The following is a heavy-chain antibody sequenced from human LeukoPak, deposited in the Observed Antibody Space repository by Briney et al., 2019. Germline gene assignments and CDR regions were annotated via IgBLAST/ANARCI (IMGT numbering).Heavy chain of an antibody. J-gene: IGHJ5*02. CDR3: ASREGSDYDFWSGYPGWFDP. CDR1: GGSISSSSYY. CDR2: IYYSGST. V-gene: IGHV4-39*01. D-gene: IGHD3-3*01. Sequence: EALSLTCTVSGGSISSSSYYWGWIRQPPGKGLEWIGSIYYSGSTYYNPSLKSRVTISVDTSKNQFSLKLSSVTAADTAVYYCASREGSDYDFWSGYPGWFDPWGQGTLVTVSS.